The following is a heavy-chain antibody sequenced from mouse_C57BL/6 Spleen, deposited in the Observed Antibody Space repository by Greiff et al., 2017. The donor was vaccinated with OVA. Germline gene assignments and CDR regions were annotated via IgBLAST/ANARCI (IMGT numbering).Heavy chain of an antibody. CDR3: ARAGYYGSSYVGFAY. J-gene: IGHJ3*01. CDR1: GYTFTDYY. CDR2: INPYNGGT. D-gene: IGHD1-1*01. Sequence: EVQLQQSGPVLVKPGASVKMSCKASGYTFTDYYMNWVKQSHGKSLEWIGVINPYNGGTSYNQKFKGKATLTVDKSSSTAYMELNSLTSEDSAVYYCARAGYYGSSYVGFAYWGQGTLVTVSA. V-gene: IGHV1-19*01.